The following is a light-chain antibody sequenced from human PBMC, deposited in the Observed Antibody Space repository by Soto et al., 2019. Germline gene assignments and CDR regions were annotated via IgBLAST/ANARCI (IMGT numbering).Light chain of an antibody. V-gene: IGKV1-9*01. CDR1: QDISSH. CDR3: QQFIFYPLT. CDR2: AAS. J-gene: IGKJ1*01. Sequence: IQLTQSPSSLSASVGDRVTITCRASQDISSHLAWYQQKPGKAPKLLIYAASTLQSGVPSRFSGSGSGTDFTLTISSLQPEDFATNYCQQFIFYPLTFGQGTKVEVK.